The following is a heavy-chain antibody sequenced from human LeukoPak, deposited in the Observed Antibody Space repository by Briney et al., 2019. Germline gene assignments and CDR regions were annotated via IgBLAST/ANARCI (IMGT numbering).Heavy chain of an antibody. D-gene: IGHD3-10*01. J-gene: IGHJ4*02. CDR2: IIPIFGTA. CDR3: ARGAAYGSGSYYPYFDY. V-gene: IGHV1-69*13. CDR1: GGTFSSYA. Sequence: ASVKVSCKASGGTFSSYAISWVRQAPGRGLEWMGGIIPIFGTANYAQKFQGRVTITADESTRTAYMELSSLRSEDTAVHYCARGAAYGSGSYYPYFDYWGQGALVTVSS.